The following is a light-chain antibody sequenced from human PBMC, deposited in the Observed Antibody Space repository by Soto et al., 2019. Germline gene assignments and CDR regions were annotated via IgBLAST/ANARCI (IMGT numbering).Light chain of an antibody. CDR2: GAS. CDR3: QQYNDWT. V-gene: IGKV3-15*01. J-gene: IGKJ1*01. CDR1: QSVSNN. Sequence: EIVLTQSPGTLSLSPGERANLSCRASQSVSNNYLAWYQQKPGQAPRLLIYGASNRATGIPARFSASGSGTEFTLTISSLQSEDSAVYYCQQYNDWTFGQGTKVDIK.